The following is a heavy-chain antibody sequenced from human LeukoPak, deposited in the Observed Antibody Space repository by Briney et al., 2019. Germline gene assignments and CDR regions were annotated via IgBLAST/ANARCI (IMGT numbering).Heavy chain of an antibody. Sequence: GGSLRLSCAASGFTFSTYAMHWVRQASGKGLEYVSTISSNGGTTYYGNSVKGRFTISRDNSKNTLYLQMGSLRAEDLAVYYCARNHYDSSGYYFGDYWGQGTLVTVSS. D-gene: IGHD3-22*01. CDR2: ISSNGGTT. CDR3: ARNHYDSSGYYFGDY. J-gene: IGHJ4*02. CDR1: GFTFSTYA. V-gene: IGHV3-64*01.